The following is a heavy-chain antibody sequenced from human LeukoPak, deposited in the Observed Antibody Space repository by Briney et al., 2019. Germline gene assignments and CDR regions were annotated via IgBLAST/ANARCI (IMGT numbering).Heavy chain of an antibody. V-gene: IGHV4-39*01. CDR3: TRLINGSPGDY. CDR1: GXSISSTTYH. Sequence: PSETLSLTCSVSGXSISSTTYHWGWVRQPPGKGLEWIGSIYYSGNTYYNPSLKSRLTISVDMPKNQFSLKLSSVTAADTAVYYCTRLINGSPGDYWGQGTLVTVSS. J-gene: IGHJ4*02. CDR2: IYYSGNT. D-gene: IGHD2-8*01.